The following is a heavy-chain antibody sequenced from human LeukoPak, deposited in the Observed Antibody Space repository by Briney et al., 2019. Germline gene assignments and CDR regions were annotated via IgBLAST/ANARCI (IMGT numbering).Heavy chain of an antibody. CDR2: IIPIFGTA. Sequence: GSSVKVSCKASGGTFSSYAISWVRQAPGQGLEWMGGIIPIFGTANYAQKFQGRVTITTDESTSTAYMELSSLRSEDTALYYCARDTVPLGAPGENGDFFDCWGQGTLVTVSS. CDR1: GGTFSSYA. J-gene: IGHJ4*02. V-gene: IGHV1-69*05. D-gene: IGHD3-16*01. CDR3: ARDTVPLGAPGENGDFFDC.